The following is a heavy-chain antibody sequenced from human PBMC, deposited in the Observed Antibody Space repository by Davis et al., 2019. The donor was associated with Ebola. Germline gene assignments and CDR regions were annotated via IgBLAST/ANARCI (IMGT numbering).Heavy chain of an antibody. D-gene: IGHD5-18*01. J-gene: IGHJ6*02. CDR2: INPSGGST. CDR3: ARTVSDTAMVTPYYYYGMDV. V-gene: IGHV1-46*01. CDR1: GYTFTSYY. Sequence: ASVKVSCKASGYTFTSYYMHWVRQAPGQGLEWMGIINPSGGSTSYAQKFQGRVTMTRDTSTSTVYMELSSLRSEDTAVYYCARTVSDTAMVTPYYYYGMDVWGQGTTVTVSS.